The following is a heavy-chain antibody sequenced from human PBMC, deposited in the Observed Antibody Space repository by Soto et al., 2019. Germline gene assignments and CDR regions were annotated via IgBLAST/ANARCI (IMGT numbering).Heavy chain of an antibody. Sequence: SQTLSLTCAISGDSVSSNSAAWNWIRQSPSRGLEWLGRTYYRSKWYNDYAVSVKSRITINPDTSKNQFSLQLNSVTPEDTAVYYCARGNRIAVAGYYYYGMDVWGQGTTVTVSS. D-gene: IGHD6-19*01. CDR3: ARGNRIAVAGYYYYGMDV. J-gene: IGHJ6*02. CDR1: GDSVSSNSAA. V-gene: IGHV6-1*01. CDR2: TYYRSKWYN.